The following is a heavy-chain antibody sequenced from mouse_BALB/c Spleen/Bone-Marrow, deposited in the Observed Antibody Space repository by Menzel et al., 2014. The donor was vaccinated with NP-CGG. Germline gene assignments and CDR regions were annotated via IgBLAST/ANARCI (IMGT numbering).Heavy chain of an antibody. J-gene: IGHJ4*01. V-gene: IGHV2-2*02. CDR1: GFSLTSYG. Sequence: VKVVESGPGLVQPSQRLSITCTVSGFSLTSYGVHWVRQSPGKGLEWLGVIWSGGSTDYNAAFISRLSISKDNSKSQVFFKMNSLQANDTAIYYCASQAYLCLDYWGQGTSVTVSS. CDR2: IWSGGST. CDR3: ASQAYLCLDY. D-gene: IGHD3-2*02.